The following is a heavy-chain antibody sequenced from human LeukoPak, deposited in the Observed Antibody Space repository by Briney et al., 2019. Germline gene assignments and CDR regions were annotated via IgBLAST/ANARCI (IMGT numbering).Heavy chain of an antibody. CDR3: VSSTGQQFIPYDY. V-gene: IGHV3-66*02. CDR1: AINVTTNY. CDR2: IYGDNAA. Sequence: GGSLRLSCAASAINVTTNYMTWIRQAPGEGLEWVSLIYGDNAAYYAESVRGRFIISRDSLKNTLFLQMNSLRAEDTAVYYCVSSTGQQFIPYDYWGHGAHVTVSS. J-gene: IGHJ4*01. D-gene: IGHD6-13*01.